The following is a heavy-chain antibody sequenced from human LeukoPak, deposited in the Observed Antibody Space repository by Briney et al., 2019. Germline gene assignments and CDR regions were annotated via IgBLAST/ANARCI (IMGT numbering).Heavy chain of an antibody. D-gene: IGHD6-13*01. CDR3: AKVTFQQLAYNA. V-gene: IGHV3-30*18. Sequence: GGSLRLSCAASGFTFSSYGMHWVRQAPGKGLEWVAVISYDGSNKYYADSVKGRFTISRDNSKNTLYLQMNSLRAEDTAVYYCAKVTFQQLAYNAWGQGTLVTVSS. CDR1: GFTFSSYG. CDR2: ISYDGSNK. J-gene: IGHJ5*02.